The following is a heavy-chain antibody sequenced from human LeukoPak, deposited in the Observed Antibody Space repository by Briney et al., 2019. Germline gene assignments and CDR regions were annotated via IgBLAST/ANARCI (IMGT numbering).Heavy chain of an antibody. D-gene: IGHD3-22*01. CDR1: GFTFSSYS. CDR3: ARDFGFITMIVGY. V-gene: IGHV3-21*01. CDR2: ISSSSTYI. J-gene: IGHJ4*02. Sequence: GGSLRLSCAASGFTFSSYSMNWVRQAPGKGLEWVSSISSSSTYIYYADSVKGRFTISRDNAKNSLYLQMNSLRAEDTAVYYCARDFGFITMIVGYWGQGTLVTVSS.